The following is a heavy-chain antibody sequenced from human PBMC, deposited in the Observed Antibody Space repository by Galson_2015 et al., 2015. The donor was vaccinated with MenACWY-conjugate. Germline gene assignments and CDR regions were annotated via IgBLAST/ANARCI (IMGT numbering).Heavy chain of an antibody. CDR2: INSDGGGA. V-gene: IGHV3-74*01. J-gene: IGHJ4*02. CDR3: ARNDQADYGVDS. CDR1: GFTFSSLR. D-gene: IGHD4-17*01. Sequence: SLRLSCAASGFTFSSLRMHWVRQAPGKGLVWVSHINSDGGGANHADSVKGRFTISRDNAKNSLYLQINSLRVEDTAIFYCARNDQADYGVDSWGQGTLVTVSS.